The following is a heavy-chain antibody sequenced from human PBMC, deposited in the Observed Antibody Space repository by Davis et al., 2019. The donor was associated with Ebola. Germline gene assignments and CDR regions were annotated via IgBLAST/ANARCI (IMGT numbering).Heavy chain of an antibody. Sequence: PGGSLRLSCAASGFTVSSNYMSWVRQAPGKGLEWVSVIYSGGSTYYADSVKGRFTISRDNSKNTVYLQMNSLRAEDTAVYYCTRHVSGDFWYFDLWGRGTLVTVSS. CDR3: TRHVSGDFWYFDL. V-gene: IGHV3-53*01. D-gene: IGHD4-17*01. J-gene: IGHJ2*01. CDR2: IYSGGST. CDR1: GFTVSSNY.